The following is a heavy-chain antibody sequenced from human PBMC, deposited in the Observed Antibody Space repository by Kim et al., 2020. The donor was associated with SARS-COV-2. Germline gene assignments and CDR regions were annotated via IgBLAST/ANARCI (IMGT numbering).Heavy chain of an antibody. CDR2: ISGSGSTT. V-gene: IGHV3-48*03. J-gene: IGHJ4*02. Sequence: GGSLRLSCAASGFTFSSYDMNWVRQAPGKGLEWISYISGSGSTTNYADSVKGRFTISRDNAKSSLYLLINSLRVDDTAIYYCARERGGWCFDYWGQGTLVTVPA. CDR1: GFTFSSYD. CDR3: ARERGGWCFDY. D-gene: IGHD2-15*01.